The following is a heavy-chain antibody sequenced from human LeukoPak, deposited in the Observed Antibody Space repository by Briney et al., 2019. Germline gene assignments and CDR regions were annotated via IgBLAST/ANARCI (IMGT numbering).Heavy chain of an antibody. V-gene: IGHV3-7*01. CDR3: ARRQYSGDY. Sequence: GGSLRLSCAASGFTFSDARMSWVRQAPGKGLEWVANIKQDGSEKYYVDSVKGRFTISRDNAKNSLYLQMNSLRAEDTAVYYCARRQYSGDYWGQGTLVTVSS. D-gene: IGHD5-12*01. CDR2: IKQDGSEK. J-gene: IGHJ4*02. CDR1: GFTFSDAR.